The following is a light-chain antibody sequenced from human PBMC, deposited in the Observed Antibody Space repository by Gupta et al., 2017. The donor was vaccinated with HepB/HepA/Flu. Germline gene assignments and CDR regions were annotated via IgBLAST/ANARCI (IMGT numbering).Light chain of an antibody. Sequence: DIVMTQSPATLSVSLGERATLSCRASQSVSSNLAWYQQRPGQAPRLLIYGASTRAMGIPGRCSGSGDGTECNLTIISRQSEDFEVYFCQQETNGHPSFTFGQGTKMEIK. CDR3: QQETNGHPSFT. J-gene: IGKJ2*01. V-gene: IGKV3-15*01. CDR1: QSVSSN. CDR2: GAS.